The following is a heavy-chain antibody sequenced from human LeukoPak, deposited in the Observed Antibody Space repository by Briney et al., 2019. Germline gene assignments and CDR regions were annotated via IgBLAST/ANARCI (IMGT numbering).Heavy chain of an antibody. CDR3: AGTNGYCSGGKCSEYYYYYGMDV. J-gene: IGHJ6*02. CDR1: GFTFSTYW. V-gene: IGHV3-7*01. Sequence: GGSLRLSCAASGFTFSTYWMSGVRQAPGKGLEWVANIKQDGSEKHYVDSVKGRFTISRDNAKNSVYLQMNSLRAGHTAVYYCAGTNGYCSGGKCSEYYYYYGMDVWGQGTTVTVSS. CDR2: IKQDGSEK. D-gene: IGHD2-15*01.